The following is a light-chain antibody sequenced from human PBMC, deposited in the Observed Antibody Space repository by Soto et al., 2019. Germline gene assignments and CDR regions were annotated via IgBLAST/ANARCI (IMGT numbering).Light chain of an antibody. CDR2: DAS. CDR1: QSISSW. Sequence: DIQMTQSPSTLSASVGDRVTITCRASQSISSWLAWYQRKPGKAPKLLIYDASVLESGVPSRFSGSGSGTEFTLTISSLQPDDFATYYCQQYNSYPCTFGQGTKXEIK. V-gene: IGKV1-5*01. J-gene: IGKJ2*02. CDR3: QQYNSYPCT.